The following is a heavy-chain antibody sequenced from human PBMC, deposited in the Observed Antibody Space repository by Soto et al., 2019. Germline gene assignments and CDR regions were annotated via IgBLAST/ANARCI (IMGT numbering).Heavy chain of an antibody. CDR1: GYTFTSYG. J-gene: IGHJ4*02. CDR3: ARESEPITIFGVVDY. V-gene: IGHV1-18*01. Sequence: QVPLVQSGAEVKKPGASVKVSCKASGYTFTSYGISWVRQAPGQGLEWMGWISAYNGNTNYAQKLQGRVTMTTDTSTSTAYMELRSLRSDDTAVYYCARESEPITIFGVVDYWGQGTLVTVSS. CDR2: ISAYNGNT. D-gene: IGHD3-3*01.